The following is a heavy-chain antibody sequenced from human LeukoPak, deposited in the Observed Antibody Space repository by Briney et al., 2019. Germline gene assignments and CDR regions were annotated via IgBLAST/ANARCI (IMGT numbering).Heavy chain of an antibody. CDR3: ARVITIGQPPYYYYMDV. Sequence: SVKVSCKASGGTFRTYGVSWVRQAPGQGLEWMGGIIPIFGGTSYAQKFQDGVTITADESTTVAYMDLSSLRFEDTAVYYCARVITIGQPPYYYYMDVWGKGTTVTVSS. CDR2: IIPIFGGT. CDR1: GGTFRTYG. V-gene: IGHV1-69*13. J-gene: IGHJ6*03. D-gene: IGHD3-10*01.